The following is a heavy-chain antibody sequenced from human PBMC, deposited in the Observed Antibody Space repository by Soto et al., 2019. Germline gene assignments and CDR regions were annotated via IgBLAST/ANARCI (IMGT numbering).Heavy chain of an antibody. Sequence: QVQLQESGPGLVKPSETLSLTCTVSGGSVSSGSYYWSWIRQPPGKGLEWIGYIYYSGSTNYNPSLKGRVTISVDTSKNQFSLKLSSVTAADTAVYYCAGGKRTTVTTGAKRGANWFDPWGQGTLVTVSS. CDR3: AGGKRTTVTTGAKRGANWFDP. J-gene: IGHJ5*02. V-gene: IGHV4-61*01. CDR1: GGSVSSGSYY. CDR2: IYYSGST. D-gene: IGHD4-4*01.